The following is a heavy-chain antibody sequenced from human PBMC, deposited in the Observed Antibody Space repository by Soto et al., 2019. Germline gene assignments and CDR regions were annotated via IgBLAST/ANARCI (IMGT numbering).Heavy chain of an antibody. CDR2: ISSSPRSI. Sequence: GGSLRLSCAASGFTFSSYTMNWVRQAPGRGLEWVSYISSSPRSIYYADSVRGRFTISRDNAKNSLYLQMNSLRAEDTAVYYCARGLAYCGGDCYRAFDYWGQGS. J-gene: IGHJ4*02. CDR3: ARGLAYCGGDCYRAFDY. CDR1: GFTFSSYT. V-gene: IGHV3-48*01. D-gene: IGHD2-21*02.